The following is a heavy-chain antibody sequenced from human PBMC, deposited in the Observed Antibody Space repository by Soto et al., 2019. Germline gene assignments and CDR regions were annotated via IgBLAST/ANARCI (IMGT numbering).Heavy chain of an antibody. CDR3: AGRGDGGAWAYGY. V-gene: IGHV3-23*01. CDR2: ISDSGGNT. D-gene: IGHD2-21*02. CDR1: GFTFSNNV. J-gene: IGHJ4*02. Sequence: EVQLLESGGGLVQPGGSLRLSCTASGFTFSNNVMSWVRQAPGNGLEWVSSISDSGGNTYYAASVKGRLTISRDNSRNTLYLPVNNLKAEDTAVYYCAGRGDGGAWAYGYWGQGTLVTVSS.